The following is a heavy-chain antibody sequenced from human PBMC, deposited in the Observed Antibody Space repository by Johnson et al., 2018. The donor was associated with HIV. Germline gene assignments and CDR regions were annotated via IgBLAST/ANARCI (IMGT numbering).Heavy chain of an antibody. CDR3: AKALLMGWEQTDAFDI. D-gene: IGHD1-26*01. J-gene: IGHJ3*02. Sequence: VQLVESGGGLVQPGGSLRLSCAASGFTVSSNYMSWVRQAPGKGLVWVSRINSDGSSTSYADSVKGRFTISRDNAKNTLYLQMNSLRAEDTALYYCAKALLMGWEQTDAFDIWGQGTMVTVSS. CDR2: INSDGSST. V-gene: IGHV3-74*02. CDR1: GFTVSSNY.